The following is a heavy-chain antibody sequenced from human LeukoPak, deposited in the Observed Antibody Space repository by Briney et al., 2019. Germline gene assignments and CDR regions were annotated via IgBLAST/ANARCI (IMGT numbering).Heavy chain of an antibody. Sequence: ASVKVSCKVSGYTLTELSMHWVRQAPGKGLEWMGGFDPEDGETIYAQKFQGRVTMTEDTSTDTAYMELSSLRSEDTAVYYCATDLWFGESPSDYWGQRTLVTVSS. CDR1: GYTLTELS. J-gene: IGHJ4*02. D-gene: IGHD3-10*01. V-gene: IGHV1-24*01. CDR2: FDPEDGET. CDR3: ATDLWFGESPSDY.